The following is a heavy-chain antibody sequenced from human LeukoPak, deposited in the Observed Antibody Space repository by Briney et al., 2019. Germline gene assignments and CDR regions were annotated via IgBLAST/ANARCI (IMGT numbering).Heavy chain of an antibody. CDR1: GFTVSSNY. V-gene: IGHV3-53*01. CDR3: ARHAYRPGIAAAGRFGRRNWFDP. D-gene: IGHD6-13*01. Sequence: PGGSLRLSCAASGFTVSSNYMSWVRQAPGKGLEWVSVIYSGGSTYYADSVKGRFTISRDNSKNTLYLQMNSLRAEDTAVYYCARHAYRPGIAAAGRFGRRNWFDPWGQGTLVTVSS. CDR2: IYSGGST. J-gene: IGHJ5*02.